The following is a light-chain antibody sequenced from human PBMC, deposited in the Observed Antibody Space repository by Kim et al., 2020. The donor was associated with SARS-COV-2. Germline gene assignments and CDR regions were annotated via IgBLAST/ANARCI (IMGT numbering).Light chain of an antibody. J-gene: IGLJ2*01. CDR3: QAWGTSTVV. CDR2: RGN. Sequence: SVSRGQTPSLTCSGDKLEDKFACWYQPKPGQSPVLVIYRGNKRPSGIPERFSGSNSGNTATLTVSGTEPMDEADYYCQAWGTSTVVFGGGTKLTVL. CDR1: KLEDKF. V-gene: IGLV3-1*01.